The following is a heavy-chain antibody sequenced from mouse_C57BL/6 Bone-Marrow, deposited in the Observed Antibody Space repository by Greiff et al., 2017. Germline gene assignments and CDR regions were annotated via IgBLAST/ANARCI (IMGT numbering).Heavy chain of an antibody. V-gene: IGHV2-5*01. D-gene: IGHD2-2*01. CDR1: GFSLTSYG. Sequence: QVQLQQSGPGLVQPSQSLSITCTVSGFSLTSYGVHWVRQSPGKGLEWLGVIWRGGSTDNKADFMSRLSITKDNSKSQFFFKMNSLQADDTAIYYCAKNSLYGFYAMDYWGQGTSVTVSS. J-gene: IGHJ4*01. CDR3: AKNSLYGFYAMDY. CDR2: IWRGGST.